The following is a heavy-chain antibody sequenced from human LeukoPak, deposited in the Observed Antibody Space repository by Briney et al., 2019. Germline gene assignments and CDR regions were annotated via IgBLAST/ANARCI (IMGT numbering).Heavy chain of an antibody. J-gene: IGHJ4*02. D-gene: IGHD6-19*01. V-gene: IGHV1-18*01. CDR1: GYTFTSYA. CDR2: ITGYNTNT. Sequence: ASVKVSCKASGYTFTSYAITWVRQAPGQGLEWMGWITGYNTNTNYAQKLQGRVTMTTDTSTSTAYMELRSLRSDDTAVYYCARSYSSGRPDYWGQGTLVT. CDR3: ARSYSSGRPDY.